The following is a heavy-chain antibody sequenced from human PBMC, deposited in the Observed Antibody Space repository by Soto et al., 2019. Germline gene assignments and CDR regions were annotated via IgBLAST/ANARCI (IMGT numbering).Heavy chain of an antibody. CDR2: IKSKTDGGTT. V-gene: IGHV3-15*07. Sequence: EVHLVESGGGLVKPGGSLRLSCAASGFTFSNAWMNWVRQAPGKGLEWVGRIKSKTDGGTTDYAAPVKGRFTISRDDSKNTLYLQMNSLKTEDTAVYYCTTGSGQQLAAYYYYYGMDVWGQGTTVTVSS. CDR3: TTGSGQQLAAYYYYYGMDV. D-gene: IGHD6-13*01. J-gene: IGHJ6*02. CDR1: GFTFSNAW.